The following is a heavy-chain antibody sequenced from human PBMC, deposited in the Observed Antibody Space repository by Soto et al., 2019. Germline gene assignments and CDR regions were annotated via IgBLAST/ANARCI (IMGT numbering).Heavy chain of an antibody. V-gene: IGHV4-4*02. D-gene: IGHD1-7*01. Sequence: SETLSLTCAVSGGSMSSNNWWSWVRQPPGKGLEWIGYIYYSGSTYYNPSLKSRVTISVDTSKNQFSLKLSSVTAADTAVYYCARRYGTTFDYWGQGTLVTVSS. CDR2: IYYSGST. J-gene: IGHJ4*02. CDR1: GGSMSSNNW. CDR3: ARRYGTTFDY.